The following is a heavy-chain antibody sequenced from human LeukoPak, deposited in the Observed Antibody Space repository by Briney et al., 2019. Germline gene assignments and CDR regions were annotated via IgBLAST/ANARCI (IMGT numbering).Heavy chain of an antibody. J-gene: IGHJ6*02. CDR1: GYSISSGYY. Sequence: SETLSLTCTVSGYSISSGYYWGWIRQPPGKGLEWIGSIYHSGSTYYNPFLKSRVTISVDTSKNQFSLKLSSVTAADTAVYYCARGYGMDVWGQGTTVTVSS. V-gene: IGHV4-38-2*02. CDR2: IYHSGST. CDR3: ARGYGMDV.